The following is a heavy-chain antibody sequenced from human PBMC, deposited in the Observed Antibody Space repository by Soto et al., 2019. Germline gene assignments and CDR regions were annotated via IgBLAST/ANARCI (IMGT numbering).Heavy chain of an antibody. CDR1: GFSFSSYD. D-gene: IGHD6-13*01. Sequence: QVQMVESGGGVVQPGRSLRLSCVASGFSFSSYDMHWVRQAPGTGLEWGAVIAYDGSKKYYADSVRGRFTISRDNSKNTLYLEMNSLRPEDTAVYYCAKNLKPGSRWSLGGVEYYMEVWGKGTAVTVSS. CDR2: IAYDGSKK. V-gene: IGHV3-30*18. CDR3: AKNLKPGSRWSLGGVEYYMEV. J-gene: IGHJ6*03.